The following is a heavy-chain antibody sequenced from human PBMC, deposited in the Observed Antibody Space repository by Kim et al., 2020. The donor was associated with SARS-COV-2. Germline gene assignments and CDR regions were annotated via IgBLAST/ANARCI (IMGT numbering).Heavy chain of an antibody. CDR2: IWHDGSNK. CDR3: AKSGYSSSWCEFDY. CDR1: GFTFSSYG. D-gene: IGHD6-13*01. Sequence: GGSLRLSCAASGFTFSSYGMHWVRQAPGKGLEWVADIWHDGSNKYYADSVKGRFTISRDNSKNTLYLQMNSLRAEDTAVYYCAKSGYSSSWCEFDYWGQGTLVTVSS. J-gene: IGHJ4*02. V-gene: IGHV3-33*06.